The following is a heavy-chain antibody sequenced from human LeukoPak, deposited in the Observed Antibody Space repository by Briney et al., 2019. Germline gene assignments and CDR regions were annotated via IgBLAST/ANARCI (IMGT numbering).Heavy chain of an antibody. CDR2: IVVGSGNT. CDR3: AAAGVAVAGTGTFDY. J-gene: IGHJ4*02. Sequence: SVKVSCKASGFTFTSSAMQWVRRARGQRLEWIGWIVVGSGNTNYAQKFQERVTITRDMSTSTAYMELSSLRSEDTAVYYCAAAGVAVAGTGTFDYWGQGTLVTVSS. D-gene: IGHD6-19*01. V-gene: IGHV1-58*02. CDR1: GFTFTSSA.